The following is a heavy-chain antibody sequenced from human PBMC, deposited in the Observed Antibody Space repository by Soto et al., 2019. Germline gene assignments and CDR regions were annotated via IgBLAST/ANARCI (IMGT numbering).Heavy chain of an antibody. D-gene: IGHD5-12*01. Sequence: SETLSLTCTVSGGSISSYYLSWIRQPPGKGLEWIGYIYYSGSTNYNPSLKSRVTISVDTSKNQFSLKLSSVTAADTAVYYCARHRYAFNWFDPWGQGTLVTVSS. V-gene: IGHV4-59*08. J-gene: IGHJ5*02. CDR1: GGSISSYY. CDR2: IYYSGST. CDR3: ARHRYAFNWFDP.